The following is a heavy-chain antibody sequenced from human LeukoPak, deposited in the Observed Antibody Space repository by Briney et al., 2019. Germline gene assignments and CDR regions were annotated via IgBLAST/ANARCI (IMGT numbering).Heavy chain of an antibody. V-gene: IGHV4-38-2*01. CDR3: ARSGGGYSYLDY. CDR2: IYHSGST. J-gene: IGHJ4*02. D-gene: IGHD5-18*01. Sequence: PSETLSLTCAVSGYSISSGYYWGWIRQPPGKGLEWIGSIYHSGSTYYNPSLKSRVTISVDTSKNQFSLKLSSVTAADTAVYYCARSGGGYSYLDYWGQGTLVTVSS. CDR1: GYSISSGYY.